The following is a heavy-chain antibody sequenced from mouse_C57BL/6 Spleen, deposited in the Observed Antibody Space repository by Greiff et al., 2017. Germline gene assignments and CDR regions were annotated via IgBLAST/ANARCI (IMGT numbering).Heavy chain of an antibody. Sequence: QVQLQQPGAELVKPGASVKLSCKASGYTFTSYWMHWVKQRPGQGLEWIGMIHPNSGSTNYNEKFKSKATLTVAKSSSTAYMQLSSLTSEDSAVYYCAREGTTVVAEGYFDVWGTGTTVTVSS. CDR3: AREGTTVVAEGYFDV. V-gene: IGHV1-64*01. D-gene: IGHD1-1*01. CDR2: IHPNSGST. CDR1: GYTFTSYW. J-gene: IGHJ1*03.